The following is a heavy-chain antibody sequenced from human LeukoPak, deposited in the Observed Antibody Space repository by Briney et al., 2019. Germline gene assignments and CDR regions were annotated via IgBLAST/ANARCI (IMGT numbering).Heavy chain of an antibody. CDR1: VLTLSIYS. CDR2: ISGSGDST. D-gene: IGHD3-22*01. Sequence: GGSLRLSCAASVLTLSIYSLMCVRQAPGKGLEWVSAISGSGDSTYYSDSVKGRFTISRDNSKNTLYVQMNSLRAEDTAVYYCAKALFSDYYASSGYWCYRGEGTLVTVSS. CDR3: AKALFSDYYASSGYWCY. J-gene: IGHJ4*02. V-gene: IGHV3-23*01.